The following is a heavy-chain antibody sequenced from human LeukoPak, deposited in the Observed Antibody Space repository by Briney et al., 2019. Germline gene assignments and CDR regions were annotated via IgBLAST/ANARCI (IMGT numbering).Heavy chain of an antibody. CDR2: IGTVGDT. D-gene: IGHD3-9*01. Sequence: GGSLRLSCAASGFTFSTYDFHWVRQATGKGLEWVSAIGTVGDTHYPGSVKGRFTISRENAKNSVFLQMDSLRAGDTAMYYCVRESNDFLTGYYDYWGQGILVTVSS. CDR1: GFTFSTYD. V-gene: IGHV3-13*01. J-gene: IGHJ4*02. CDR3: VRESNDFLTGYYDY.